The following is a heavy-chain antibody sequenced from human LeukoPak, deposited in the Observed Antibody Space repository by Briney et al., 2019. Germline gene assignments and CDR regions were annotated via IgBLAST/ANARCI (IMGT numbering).Heavy chain of an antibody. CDR2: INTYNGNT. D-gene: IGHD6-19*01. CDR1: GYTFTSYS. Sequence: ASVKVSCKASGYTFTSYSVTWVRQAPDQRLEWVGWINTYNGNTNYVQNLQGRVTMITDAFTNTAYMELRDLRSDDTAVYYCARSSGIMGSTTPDYWGQGTLVAVSS. J-gene: IGHJ4*02. CDR3: ARSSGIMGSTTPDY. V-gene: IGHV1-18*01.